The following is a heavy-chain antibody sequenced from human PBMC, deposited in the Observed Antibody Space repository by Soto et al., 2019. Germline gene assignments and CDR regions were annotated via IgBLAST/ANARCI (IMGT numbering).Heavy chain of an antibody. CDR2: ISYDGSNK. D-gene: IGHD2-15*01. CDR1: GFTFSSYG. CDR3: AKDCRGGYYYYGMDV. Sequence: GGSLRLSCAASGFTFSSYGMHWVRQAPGKGVEWVAVISYDGSNKYYADSVKGRFTMSRDNSKNTLYLQMNSLRAEDTAVYYCAKDCRGGYYYYGMDVWGQGTTVTVSS. V-gene: IGHV3-30*18. J-gene: IGHJ6*02.